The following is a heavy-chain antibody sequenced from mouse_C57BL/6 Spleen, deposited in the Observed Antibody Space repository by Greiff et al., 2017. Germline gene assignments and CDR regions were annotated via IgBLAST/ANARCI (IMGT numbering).Heavy chain of an antibody. V-gene: IGHV1-64*01. Sequence: QVQLQQPGAELVKPGASVKLSCKASGYTFTSYWMHWVKQRPGQGLEWIGMIHPNSGSTNYNEKFKSKATLTVDKSSSTAYMQLSSLTSEDSTVYDSEITTVVAPFDKYYWGQGTSVTVSS. CDR1: GYTFTSYW. CDR2: IHPNSGST. CDR3: EITTVVAPFDKYY. J-gene: IGHJ4*01. D-gene: IGHD1-1*01.